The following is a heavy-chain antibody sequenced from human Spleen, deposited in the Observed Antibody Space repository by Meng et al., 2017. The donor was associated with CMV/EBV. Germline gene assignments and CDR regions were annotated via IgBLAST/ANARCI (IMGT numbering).Heavy chain of an antibody. CDR3: ARDLEYCGSTSCFEDCFDP. D-gene: IGHD2-2*01. CDR2: ISPYDGP. J-gene: IGHJ5*02. V-gene: IGHV1-18*01. Sequence: YPCTNSGLSWGRQAPGRGLEWIGWISPYDGPNYARNLRGRVTLTTDTSTTTAYMELRSLRSDDTAVYYCARDLEYCGSTSCFEDCFDPWGQGTLVTVSS. CDR1: YPCTNSG.